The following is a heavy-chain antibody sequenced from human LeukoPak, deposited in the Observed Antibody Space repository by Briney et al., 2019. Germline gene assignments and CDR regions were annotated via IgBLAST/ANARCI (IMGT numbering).Heavy chain of an antibody. CDR1: GGSISSYY. Sequence: SETLSLTSTVSGGSISSYYWSWIRQPPGKGLEWIGYIYYSGSTNYNPSLKSRVTISVDTSKNQFSLKLSSVTAADTAVYYCARGGDTPLDYWGQGTLVTVSS. D-gene: IGHD2-15*01. J-gene: IGHJ4*02. CDR2: IYYSGST. V-gene: IGHV4-59*01. CDR3: ARGGDTPLDY.